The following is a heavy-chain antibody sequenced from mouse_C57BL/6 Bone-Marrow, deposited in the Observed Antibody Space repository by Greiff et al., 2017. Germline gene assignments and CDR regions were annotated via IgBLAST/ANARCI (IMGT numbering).Heavy chain of an antibody. V-gene: IGHV1-61*01. Sequence: QVQLQQPGAELVRPGSSVKLSCKASGYTFTSYWMDWVKQRPGQGLEWIGNIYPSDSETHYNQKFKDKATLTVDKSSSTAYMQLSSLTSEDSAFYYCARHYYSNYDAMDYWGQGTSVTVSS. CDR1: GYTFTSYW. J-gene: IGHJ4*01. D-gene: IGHD2-5*01. CDR3: ARHYYSNYDAMDY. CDR2: IYPSDSET.